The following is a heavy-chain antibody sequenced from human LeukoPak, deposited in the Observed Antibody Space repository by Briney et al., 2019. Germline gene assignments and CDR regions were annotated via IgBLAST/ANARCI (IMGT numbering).Heavy chain of an antibody. Sequence: PGGSLRLSCAASGFTFSSYEMNWVRQAPGKGLEWVSSISGSGGSTYYADSVKGRFTISRDNSKNTLYLQMNSLRAEDTAVYYCATPPTVTRNYWGQGTLVTVSS. CDR1: GFTFSSYE. J-gene: IGHJ4*02. V-gene: IGHV3-23*01. CDR2: ISGSGGST. D-gene: IGHD4-17*01. CDR3: ATPPTVTRNY.